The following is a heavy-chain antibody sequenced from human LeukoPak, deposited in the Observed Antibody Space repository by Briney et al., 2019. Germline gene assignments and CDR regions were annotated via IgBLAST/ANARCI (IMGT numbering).Heavy chain of an antibody. Sequence: PGGSLRLSCAASGFTFSSYAMSWVRQAPGKGLEWVSAISGSGGSTYYADSVKGRFTISRDNSKNTLYLQMNSLRAEDTAVYYCARDRGYDYVWGSYPLPDYWGQGTLVTVSS. CDR3: ARDRGYDYVWGSYPLPDY. D-gene: IGHD3-16*01. J-gene: IGHJ4*02. CDR2: ISGSGGST. CDR1: GFTFSSYA. V-gene: IGHV3-23*01.